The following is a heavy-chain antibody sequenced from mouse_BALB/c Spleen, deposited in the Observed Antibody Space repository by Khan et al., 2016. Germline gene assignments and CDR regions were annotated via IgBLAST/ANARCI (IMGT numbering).Heavy chain of an antibody. CDR3: ARGNSYYDYDY. CDR2: IYPGDGDT. J-gene: IGHJ2*01. V-gene: IGHV1-87*01. D-gene: IGHD2-4*01. CDR1: GYTFTSYW. Sequence: QVQLQQSGAELARPGASVKLSCKASGYTFTSYWMQWVKQRPGQGLEWIGAIYPGDGDTRYTQKFKGKATLTADKPSSTAYMQLSSLASEDSAVYYCARGNSYYDYDYWGQGTTLTVSS.